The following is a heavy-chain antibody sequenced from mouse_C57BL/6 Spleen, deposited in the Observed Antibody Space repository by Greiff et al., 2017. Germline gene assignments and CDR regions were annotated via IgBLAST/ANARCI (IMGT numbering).Heavy chain of an antibody. D-gene: IGHD2-2*01. V-gene: IGHV1-64*01. J-gene: IGHJ3*01. CDR3: ARPIYYGSDAGFAY. CDR2: IHPNSGST. CDR1: GYTFTSYW. Sequence: QVQLQQPGAELVKPGASVKLSCKASGYTFTSYWMHWVKQRPGQGLEWIGMIHPNSGSTNYNEKFKSKATLTVDKSSSTAYMQLSSLTSEDSAVYYCARPIYYGSDAGFAYWGQGTLVTVSA.